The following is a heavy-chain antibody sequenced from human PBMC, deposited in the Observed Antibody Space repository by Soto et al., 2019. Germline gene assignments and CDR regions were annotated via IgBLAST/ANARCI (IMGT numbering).Heavy chain of an antibody. CDR1: GYNFFGYG. CDR2: ISVYNAKT. D-gene: IGHD3-22*01. J-gene: IGHJ4*02. CDR3: ARGRRRLIEGRNDTRGYFDH. Sequence: ASVKVSCKASGYNFFGYGLSWVRQAPGQGLEWMGWISVYNAKTNYAQKFQGRVTMTPDTSATTVYMELRSLTSDDTAVYYCARGRRRLIEGRNDTRGYFDHWGQGTLVTVSS. V-gene: IGHV1-18*01.